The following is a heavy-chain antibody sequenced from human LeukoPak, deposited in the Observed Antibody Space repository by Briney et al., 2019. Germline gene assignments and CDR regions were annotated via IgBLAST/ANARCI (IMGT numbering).Heavy chain of an antibody. CDR1: GYTFTGYY. CDR3: ARGSGGYGDY. J-gene: IGHJ4*02. CDR2: INPNSGGT. D-gene: IGHD5-12*01. V-gene: IGHV1-2*02. Sequence: GASVKVFCKASGYTFTGYYMHWVRQAPGQGPEWMGCINPNSGGTNYAQKFQGRVTMTRDTSISKAYMELSRLRSDDTAVYYCARGSGGYGDYWGQGTLVTVSS.